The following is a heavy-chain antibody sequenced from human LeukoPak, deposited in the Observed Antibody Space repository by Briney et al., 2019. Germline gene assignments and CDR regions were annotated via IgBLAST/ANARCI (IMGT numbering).Heavy chain of an antibody. CDR1: GGSISSYY. V-gene: IGHV4-59*01. Sequence: SEPLTLTCSVSGGSISSYYWSWIRQPPGKGLEWIGYIYYRGSAYYNPSLKRRVTISVDTSKNQFSLKLRSVTTADTAVYYCARGPNYSNSYDYWGQGTLVTVSS. J-gene: IGHJ4*02. D-gene: IGHD4-11*01. CDR2: IYYRGSA. CDR3: ARGPNYSNSYDY.